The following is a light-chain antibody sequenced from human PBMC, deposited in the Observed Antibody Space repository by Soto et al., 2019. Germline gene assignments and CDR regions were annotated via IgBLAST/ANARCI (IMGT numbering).Light chain of an antibody. J-gene: IGLJ3*02. CDR1: SGSVSTSYY. V-gene: IGLV8-61*01. Sequence: TVVTQEPSFSVSPGRTVTLTCALSSGSVSTSYYPSWYQQTPGQTPRTLIYNTNTRSSGVPDRFSGSILGNKAALTITGAQAEDESNYYCVVYMGSGSWVFGGGTKLTVL. CDR2: NTN. CDR3: VVYMGSGSWV.